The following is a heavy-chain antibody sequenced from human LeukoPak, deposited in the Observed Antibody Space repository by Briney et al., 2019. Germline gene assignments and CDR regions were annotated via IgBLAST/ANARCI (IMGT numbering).Heavy chain of an antibody. CDR3: ARYSGYDLEYYFDY. CDR2: ISAYNGNT. D-gene: IGHD5-12*01. Sequence: ASVKVSCKASGYTFTSYGISWVRQAPGQGLEWMGWISAYNGNTNYAQKLQGRVTMTTDTSTSPAYMELKSLRSDDPAVYYCARYSGYDLEYYFDYWGQGTLVTVSS. CDR1: GYTFTSYG. J-gene: IGHJ4*02. V-gene: IGHV1-18*01.